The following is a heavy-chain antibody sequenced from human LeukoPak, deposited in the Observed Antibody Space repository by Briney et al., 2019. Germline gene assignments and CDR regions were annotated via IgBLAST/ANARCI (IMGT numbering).Heavy chain of an antibody. V-gene: IGHV4-34*01. J-gene: IGHJ4*02. Sequence: SETLSLTCAVYGGSFSGYYWSWIRQPPGKGLEWIGEINHSGSTNYNPSLKSRVTISVDTSKDQFSLKLSSVTAADTAVYYCAREYCSSTSCYPHYYFDYWGQGTLVTVSS. CDR1: GGSFSGYY. CDR2: INHSGST. D-gene: IGHD2-2*01. CDR3: AREYCSSTSCYPHYYFDY.